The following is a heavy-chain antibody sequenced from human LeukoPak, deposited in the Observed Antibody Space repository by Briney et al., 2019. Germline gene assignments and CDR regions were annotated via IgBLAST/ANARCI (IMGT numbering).Heavy chain of an antibody. CDR1: GFTFSSYA. Sequence: GGSLRLSCAASGFTFSSYAMSWVRQAPGKGLEWVSAISGSGGSTYYADSVKGRFTISRDNSKNTVFLQMNSPRAEDTALYYCAKGRGPGADFDYWGQGTLVTVSS. J-gene: IGHJ4*02. CDR2: ISGSGGST. V-gene: IGHV3-23*01. D-gene: IGHD3-10*01. CDR3: AKGRGPGADFDY.